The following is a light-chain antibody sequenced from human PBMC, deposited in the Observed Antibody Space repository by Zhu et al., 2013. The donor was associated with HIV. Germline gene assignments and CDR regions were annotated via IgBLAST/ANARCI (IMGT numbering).Light chain of an antibody. CDR2: DVN. CDR1: SSDVGGYNY. CDR3: SAYTSTSTLL. V-gene: IGLV2-14*01. Sequence: QSALTQPASVSGSPGQSITISCTGTSSDVGGYNYVSWYQQHPGKAPKLMIYDVNKRPSGVPARFSGSKSGNTASLTISGLQAEDEADYYCSAYTSTSTLLFGGGTKLTVL. J-gene: IGLJ2*01.